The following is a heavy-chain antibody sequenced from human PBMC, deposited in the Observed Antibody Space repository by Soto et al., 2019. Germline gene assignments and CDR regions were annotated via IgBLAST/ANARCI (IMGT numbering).Heavy chain of an antibody. CDR2: FSWHSCTI. CDR1: GFTFEDCA. D-gene: IGHD3-9*01. Sequence: GGSLRLSCAASGFTFEDCAMPWVRQAPGKGLEWVSSFSWHSCTIHYADSVKGRFTISRDNAKNFLYLQMNTLRDEDTALYYCAKERNILNVDDPFDGWGQGTMVTVSS. J-gene: IGHJ3*01. CDR3: AKERNILNVDDPFDG. V-gene: IGHV3-9*01.